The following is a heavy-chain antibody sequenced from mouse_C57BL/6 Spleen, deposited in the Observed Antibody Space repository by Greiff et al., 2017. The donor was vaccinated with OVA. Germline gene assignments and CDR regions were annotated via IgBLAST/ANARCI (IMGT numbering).Heavy chain of an antibody. CDR1: GYAFSSSW. Sequence: VQRVESGPELVKPGASVKISCKASGYAFSSSWMNWVKQRPGKGLEWIGRIYPGDGDTNYNGKFKGKATLTADKSSSTAYMQLSSLTSEDSAVYFCARPTAQATYYWYFDVWGTGTTVTVSS. CDR3: ARPTAQATYYWYFDV. V-gene: IGHV1-82*01. J-gene: IGHJ1*03. D-gene: IGHD3-2*02. CDR2: IYPGDGDT.